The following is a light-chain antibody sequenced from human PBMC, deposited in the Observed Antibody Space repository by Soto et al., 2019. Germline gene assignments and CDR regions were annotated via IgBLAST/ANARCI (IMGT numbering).Light chain of an antibody. CDR3: QQYNTWHQA. CDR2: GAS. V-gene: IGKV3-15*01. J-gene: IGKJ1*01. Sequence: EIVMTQSPATVSVSPGERVTLSCRASQSVSSNLAWYQQKPGQAPRRLISGASTRATGVAARFSGSGPGTEFTLTISSLQAEDFAIYYCQQYNTWHQAFGQGTKVEI. CDR1: QSVSSN.